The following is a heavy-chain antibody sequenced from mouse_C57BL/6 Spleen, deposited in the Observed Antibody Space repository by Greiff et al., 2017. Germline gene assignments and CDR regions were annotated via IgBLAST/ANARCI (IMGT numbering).Heavy chain of an antibody. J-gene: IGHJ4*01. CDR1: GYTFTSYW. V-gene: IGHV1-61*01. CDR3: ARSLPAMDY. CDR2: IYPSDSET. Sequence: QVQLQQPGAELVRPGSSVKLSCKAFGYTFTSYWMDWVKQRPGQGLEWIGNIYPSDSETHYNQKFKDKATLTVDKSSSTAYMQLSSLTSEDSAVYYCARSLPAMDYWGQGTSVTVSS.